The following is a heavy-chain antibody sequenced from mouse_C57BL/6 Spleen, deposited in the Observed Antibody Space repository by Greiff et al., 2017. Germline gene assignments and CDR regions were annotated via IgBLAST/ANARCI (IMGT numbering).Heavy chain of an antibody. CDR2: ISDGGSYT. Sequence: KLQESGGGLVKPGGSLKLSCAASGFTFSSYAMSWVRQTPEKRLEWVATISDGGSYTYYPDNVKGRFTISRDNAKNNLYMQMSHLKSEDTAMYYCARASYGSPFDYWGQGTTLTVSS. V-gene: IGHV5-4*03. J-gene: IGHJ2*01. CDR3: ARASYGSPFDY. D-gene: IGHD1-1*01. CDR1: GFTFSSYA.